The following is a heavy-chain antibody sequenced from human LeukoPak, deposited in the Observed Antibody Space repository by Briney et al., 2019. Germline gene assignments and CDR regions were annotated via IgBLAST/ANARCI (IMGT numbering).Heavy chain of an antibody. J-gene: IGHJ6*03. CDR3: ARDRGPKGYDILTGFMGGSCYMDV. CDR1: GYTFTGYY. CDR2: INPNSGGT. D-gene: IGHD3-9*01. V-gene: IGHV1-2*02. Sequence: GASVKVSCKASGYTFTGYYMHWVRQAPGQGLEWMGWINPNSGGTNYAQKFQGRVTMTRDTSISTAYMELSRLRSDDTAVYYCARDRGPKGYDILTGFMGGSCYMDVWGKGTTVTISS.